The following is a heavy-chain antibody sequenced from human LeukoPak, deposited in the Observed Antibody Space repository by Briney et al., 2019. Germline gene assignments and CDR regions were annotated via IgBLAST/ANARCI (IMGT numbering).Heavy chain of an antibody. CDR2: IKQGGGEK. CDR3: ARDGGVWFGEFSYFDY. CDR1: GFTFSSYW. Sequence: GGSLRLSCAASGFTFSSYWMSWVRQAPGKGLEWVANIKQGGGEKYYVESVKGRFTISRDNAKNSLYLQMNSLRAEDTAVYYCARDGGVWFGEFSYFDYWGQGTLVTVSS. J-gene: IGHJ4*02. D-gene: IGHD3-10*01. V-gene: IGHV3-7*01.